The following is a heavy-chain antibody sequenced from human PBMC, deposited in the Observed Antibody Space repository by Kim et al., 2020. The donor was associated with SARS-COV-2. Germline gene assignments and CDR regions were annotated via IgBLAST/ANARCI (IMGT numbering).Heavy chain of an antibody. CDR3: ASRNNYDFWSGYPDYYGMDV. D-gene: IGHD3-3*01. Sequence: ASVKVSCKASGYTFTSYDINWVRQATGQGLEWMGWMNPNSGNTGYAQKFQGRVTMTRNTSISTAYMELSSLRSEDTAVYYCASRNNYDFWSGYPDYYGMDVWGQGTTVTVSS. CDR1: GYTFTSYD. CDR2: MNPNSGNT. V-gene: IGHV1-8*01. J-gene: IGHJ6*02.